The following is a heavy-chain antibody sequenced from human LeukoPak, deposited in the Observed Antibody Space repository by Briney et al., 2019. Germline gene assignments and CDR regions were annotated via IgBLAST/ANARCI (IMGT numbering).Heavy chain of an antibody. V-gene: IGHV4-61*09. D-gene: IGHD5-18*01. CDR1: GDSISSGSYY. CDR2: ISTSGST. CDR3: ARATEGGYSYGYFYYYYMDV. J-gene: IGHJ6*03. Sequence: SQTLSLTCTVSGDSISSGSYYWSWIRQPAGKGLEWIGHISTSGSTHYNPSLKSRVTISVDTSKNQFSLKLSSVTAADTAVYYCARATEGGYSYGYFYYYYMDVWGKGTTVTISS.